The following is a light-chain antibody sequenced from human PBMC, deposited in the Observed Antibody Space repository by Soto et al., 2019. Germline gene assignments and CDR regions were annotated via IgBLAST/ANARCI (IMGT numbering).Light chain of an antibody. Sequence: SSELTQAPSVSVAPEQTARITCGGDNIGIKSVQWYQQQPGQAPVMVVYDNSDRPSGIPERISGSNSGSSATLTISRVEDGDEADYYCQVWDSSGDVVFGGGTKLTVL. CDR2: DNS. CDR3: QVWDSSGDVV. V-gene: IGLV3-21*02. CDR1: NIGIKS. J-gene: IGLJ3*02.